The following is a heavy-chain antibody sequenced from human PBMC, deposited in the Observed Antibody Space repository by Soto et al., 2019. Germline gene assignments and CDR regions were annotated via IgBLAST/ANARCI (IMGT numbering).Heavy chain of an antibody. CDR1: GGSFSDYY. CDR3: ARERGRDYVWGTYRYFDY. D-gene: IGHD3-16*02. J-gene: IGHJ4*02. CDR2: INHRGST. Sequence: KTSETLSLTCAVYGGSFSDYYWRWIRQSPGKGLEWIGEINHRGSTNYNPSLKSRVTMSVDTSKNQFSLNLTSVTAADTAVYYCARERGRDYVWGTYRYFDYWGQGTLVTVSS. V-gene: IGHV4-34*01.